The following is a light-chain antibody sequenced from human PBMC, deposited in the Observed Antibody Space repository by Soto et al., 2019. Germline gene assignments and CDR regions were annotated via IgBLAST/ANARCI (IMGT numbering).Light chain of an antibody. CDR1: QSVSSY. CDR2: DAS. J-gene: IGKJ1*01. Sequence: EIVFTQSPATLSLSPGERATLSFMSSQSVSSYLAWYQQKPGQAPRLLIYDASNRATGIPARFSGSGSGTDFTLTISSLEPEDFAVYYCQQRSNWLTWTFGQGTKVDIK. V-gene: IGKV3-11*01. CDR3: QQRSNWLTWT.